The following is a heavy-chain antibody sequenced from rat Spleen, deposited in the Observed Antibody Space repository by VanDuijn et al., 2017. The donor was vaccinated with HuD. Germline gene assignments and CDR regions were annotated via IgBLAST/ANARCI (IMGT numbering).Heavy chain of an antibody. Sequence: EVQLVESGGGLVQPGRSLKFSCAASGFTFSDYAMAWVRQAPKKGLEWVATISYDGRSTYYRDSVKGRFTISRDDAKNTLYLQMDSLRSEDTATYYCARAYYDGTYYWGQGVMVTVSS. V-gene: IGHV5-17*01. CDR3: ARAYYDGTYY. J-gene: IGHJ2*01. CDR2: ISYDGRST. D-gene: IGHD1-12*02. CDR1: GFTFSDYA.